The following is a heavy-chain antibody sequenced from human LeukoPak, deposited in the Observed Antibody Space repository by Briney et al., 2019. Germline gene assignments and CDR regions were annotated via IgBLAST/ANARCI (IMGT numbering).Heavy chain of an antibody. V-gene: IGHV1-18*01. CDR2: IGTYNSDK. CDR3: AIHWHAGTYQPFDF. Sequence: ASVKVSCKASGYTFTNYGITWVRQAPGQGPEWVGWIGTYNSDKGYAQNLQGRLTLTTDTSTNTAYMDLRSLRSDDTAVYYCAIHWHAGTYQPFDFWGQGTLVTVSS. J-gene: IGHJ4*02. CDR1: GYTFTNYG. D-gene: IGHD1-26*01.